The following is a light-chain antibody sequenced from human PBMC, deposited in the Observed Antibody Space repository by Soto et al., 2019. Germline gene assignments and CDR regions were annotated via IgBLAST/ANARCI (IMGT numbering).Light chain of an antibody. V-gene: IGLV2-23*01. CDR1: SSDVGAYNS. CDR3: CSSAPESTYV. J-gene: IGLJ1*01. Sequence: QSALAQPASVSGSPGQSITISCTGTSSDVGAYNSVSWYQQHPHKAPQVIIYKGTQRPSGVSNRFSGSTSGNAASPTISGLQADDEADYFCCSSAPESTYVFGTGTKLTVL. CDR2: KGT.